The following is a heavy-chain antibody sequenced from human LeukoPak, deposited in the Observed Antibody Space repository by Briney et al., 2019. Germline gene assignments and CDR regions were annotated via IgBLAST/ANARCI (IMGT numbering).Heavy chain of an antibody. J-gene: IGHJ3*01. V-gene: IGHV4-4*07. D-gene: IGHD1-1*01. CDR3: AVGTTGTTSVFDAFDF. CDR1: GGSISSYY. CDR2: IYTSGST. Sequence: SETLSLTCTVSGGSISSYYWSWIRQPAGKGLEWIGRIYTSGSTNYNPSRTSRVTMSVDTSKNQFSLKLSSVTAADTAVYYCAVGTTGTTSVFDAFDFWGQGTMVTVSS.